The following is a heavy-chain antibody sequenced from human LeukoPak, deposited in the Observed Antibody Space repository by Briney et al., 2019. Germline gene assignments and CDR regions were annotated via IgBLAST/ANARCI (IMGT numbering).Heavy chain of an antibody. CDR1: GFTFSNAW. Sequence: VGSLRFSRAASGFTFSNAWMSWVRQAPGKGLEWVSLIYSGGSTYYADSVKGRFTIYRDSSKNTLYLQMNSLRAEDTAVYYCASGEWPHNYWGQGTLVTVSS. J-gene: IGHJ4*02. D-gene: IGHD3-10*01. CDR2: IYSGGST. V-gene: IGHV3-53*01. CDR3: ASGEWPHNY.